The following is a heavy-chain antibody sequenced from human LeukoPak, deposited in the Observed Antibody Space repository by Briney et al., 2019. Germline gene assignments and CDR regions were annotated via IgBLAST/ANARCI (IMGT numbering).Heavy chain of an antibody. J-gene: IGHJ4*02. V-gene: IGHV3-11*04. CDR2: ISSSGSSI. CDR1: GFTVSSNY. D-gene: IGHD3-22*01. CDR3: ARDTPHYYDSSGYYPVDY. Sequence: PGGSLRLSCAASGFTVSSNYMSWVRQTPGKGLEWVSYISSSGSSIYYADSVKGRFTISRDNAKNSLYLQMNSLTVEDTAVYYCARDTPHYYDSSGYYPVDYWGQGTLVTVSS.